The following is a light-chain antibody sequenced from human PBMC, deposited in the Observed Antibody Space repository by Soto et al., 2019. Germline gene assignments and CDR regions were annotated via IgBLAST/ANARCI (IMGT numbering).Light chain of an antibody. CDR1: ALPKQY. J-gene: IGLJ1*01. CDR3: QSADSSGTYRV. Sequence: SYELTQPPSVSVSPGRTARITCSGDALPKQYAYWYQQKPGQAPVVVIYKDSERPSAIPERFSGSSSGTTVTLTISGVQSEDEADYYCQSADSSGTYRVFGTGTKLTVL. V-gene: IGLV3-25*03. CDR2: KDS.